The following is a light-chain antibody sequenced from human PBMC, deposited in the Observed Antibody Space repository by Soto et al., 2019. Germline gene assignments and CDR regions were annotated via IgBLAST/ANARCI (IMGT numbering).Light chain of an antibody. V-gene: IGKV3-15*01. Sequence: EIVMTQSPATLSVSPGERATLSCRASQSVSSNLAWYQQKPGQASRLLIYGASTRATGIPARFSGSGFGTEFTLTISSLQSEDFAVYYCQQYNNWPLTFGGGTKVEIK. CDR1: QSVSSN. CDR3: QQYNNWPLT. CDR2: GAS. J-gene: IGKJ4*01.